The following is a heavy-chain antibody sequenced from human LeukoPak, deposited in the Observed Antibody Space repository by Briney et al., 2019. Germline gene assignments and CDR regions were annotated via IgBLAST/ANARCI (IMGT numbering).Heavy chain of an antibody. Sequence: SLRLSCTASGFNFDDYAMQWVRQAPGKGLEWVSGISWNSGSIGYADSVKGRFTISRDNAKNSLYLEMNSLRPEDTALYYCAKDGSSSGWSGGFDYWGQGSLVTVSS. CDR1: GFNFDDYA. J-gene: IGHJ4*02. CDR3: AKDGSSSGWSGGFDY. CDR2: ISWNSGSI. V-gene: IGHV3-9*01. D-gene: IGHD6-19*01.